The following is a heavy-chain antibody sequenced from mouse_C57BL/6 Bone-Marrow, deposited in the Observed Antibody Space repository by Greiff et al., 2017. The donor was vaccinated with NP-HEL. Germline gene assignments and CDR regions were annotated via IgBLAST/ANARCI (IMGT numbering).Heavy chain of an antibody. V-gene: IGHV2-6*01. J-gene: IGHJ3*01. CDR2: IWGVGST. Sequence: VQLQQSGPGLVAPSQSLSITCTVSGFSLTSYGVDWVRQSPGKGLEWLGVIWGVGSTTYNSALNSRLTISKDNSKCQVFLKMNRRQTDDTAMYYCASEGMDGYASSFAYWGQGTLVTVSA. D-gene: IGHD2-2*01. CDR3: ASEGMDGYASSFAY. CDR1: GFSLTSYG.